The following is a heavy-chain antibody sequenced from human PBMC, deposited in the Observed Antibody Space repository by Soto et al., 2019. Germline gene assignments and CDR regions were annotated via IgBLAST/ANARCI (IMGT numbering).Heavy chain of an antibody. Sequence: EVQLVESGGVLVQPGGSLRLSCAASGFPFSVYLMSWVRQAPGKGLEWVANIGSDGSAKYYMGSVKGRFTISRDNAKNSLYLQMDSLRVEDTAIYYYSRDICGRTTGCVNWGQGTQVIVSS. J-gene: IGHJ4*02. V-gene: IGHV3-7*01. CDR1: GFPFSVYL. CDR3: SRDICGRTTGCVN. CDR2: IGSDGSAK. D-gene: IGHD3-9*01.